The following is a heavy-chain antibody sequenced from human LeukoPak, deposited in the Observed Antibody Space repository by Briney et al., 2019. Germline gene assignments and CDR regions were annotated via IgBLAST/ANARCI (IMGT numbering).Heavy chain of an antibody. CDR3: AKPQGPYCSSTSCYSGVDY. CDR1: GFTVGSYA. CDR2: ISGRGGST. D-gene: IGHD2-2*01. Sequence: PGGSLRLSCAASGFTVGSYAMSWVRQAPGKGLGWVSAISGRGGSTYYADSVKGRFTISRDNSKNTLYLQMNSLRAEDTAVYYCAKPQGPYCSSTSCYSGVDYWGQGTLVTVSS. J-gene: IGHJ4*02. V-gene: IGHV3-23*01.